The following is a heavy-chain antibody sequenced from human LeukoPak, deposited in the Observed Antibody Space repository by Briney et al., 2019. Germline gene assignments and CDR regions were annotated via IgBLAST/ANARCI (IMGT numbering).Heavy chain of an antibody. CDR1: GFTFSSHG. D-gene: IGHD6-19*01. CDR2: IWYDGSNK. J-gene: IGHJ6*02. Sequence: GRSLRLSCAASGFTFSSHGMHSVRQAPGKGLEWVAVIWYDGSNKYYADSVKGRFTISRDNSKNTLYLQMNSLRAEDTAVYYCARGPRQWLDYYYYYGMDVWGQGTTVTVSS. V-gene: IGHV3-33*01. CDR3: ARGPRQWLDYYYYYGMDV.